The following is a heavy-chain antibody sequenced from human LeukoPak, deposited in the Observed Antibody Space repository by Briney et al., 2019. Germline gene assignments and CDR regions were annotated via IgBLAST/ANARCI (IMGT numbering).Heavy chain of an antibody. J-gene: IGHJ2*01. CDR3: ASGWFYLWYFVL. D-gene: IGHD6-19*01. CDR2: IKPDGSEK. CDR1: GYPFSSSS. Sequence: GGSLRLFCTPSGYPFSSSSMSWGRQAPGKGLEWVANIKPDGSEKNYVDSVKGRFTISRDNAKNSLYMQMNSLRAEDTAVYYSASGWFYLWYFVLWPGGTLVTVSS. V-gene: IGHV3-7*01.